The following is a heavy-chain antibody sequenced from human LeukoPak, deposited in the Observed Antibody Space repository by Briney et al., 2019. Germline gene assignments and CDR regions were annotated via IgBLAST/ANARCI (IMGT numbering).Heavy chain of an antibody. D-gene: IGHD1-26*01. CDR3: AKDLIAARPRRIVGASSPFDY. V-gene: IGHV3-23*01. J-gene: IGHJ4*02. CDR1: GFTFSSYA. CDR2: ISGSGGST. Sequence: GGSLRLSCAASGFTFSSYAMGWVRQAPGKGLEWVSAISGSGGSTYYADSVKGRFTISRDNSKNTLYLQMNSLRAEDTAVYYCAKDLIAARPRRIVGASSPFDYWGQGTLVTVSS.